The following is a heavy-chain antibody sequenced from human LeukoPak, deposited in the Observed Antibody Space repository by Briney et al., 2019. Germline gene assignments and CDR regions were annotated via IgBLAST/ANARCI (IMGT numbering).Heavy chain of an antibody. Sequence: PSETLSLTCSVSGGSISTSSAYWAWIRQPPGKGLEWIGYIHYSGNTDYNPSLKSRVTISVDTSKNQFSLKMNSVTAADTAIYYCARVQWLPLDVFNFWGQGTMVTVSS. CDR3: ARVQWLPLDVFNF. D-gene: IGHD6-19*01. J-gene: IGHJ3*01. V-gene: IGHV4-61*05. CDR1: GGSISTSSAY. CDR2: IHYSGNT.